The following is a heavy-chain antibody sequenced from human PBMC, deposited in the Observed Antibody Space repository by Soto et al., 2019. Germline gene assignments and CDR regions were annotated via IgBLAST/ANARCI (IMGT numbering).Heavy chain of an antibody. Sequence: ASVKVSCKASGYTFTGYYMHWVRQAPGQGLEWMGWINPNSGGTNYAQKFQGRVTMTRDTSISTAYMELSRLRSDDTAVYYCAREGDRGVISGSYYGMDVWGQGTTVTVSS. J-gene: IGHJ6*02. CDR1: GYTFTGYY. D-gene: IGHD3-10*01. CDR3: AREGDRGVISGSYYGMDV. CDR2: INPNSGGT. V-gene: IGHV1-2*02.